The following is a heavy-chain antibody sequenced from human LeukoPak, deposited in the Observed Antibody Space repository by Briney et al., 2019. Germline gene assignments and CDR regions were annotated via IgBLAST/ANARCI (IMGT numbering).Heavy chain of an antibody. V-gene: IGHV1-8*01. CDR1: GYTFSSYD. J-gene: IGHJ4*02. CDR2: MNPNSGNT. CDR3: ARGDFGDYFPDY. D-gene: IGHD4-17*01. Sequence: ASVKVSCKASGYTFSSYDINWVRQATGQGLEWMGWMNPNSGNTDYAQRFQGRVTMTRNTSISTAYMELSSLRSEDTAVYYCARGDFGDYFPDYWGQGTLVTVSS.